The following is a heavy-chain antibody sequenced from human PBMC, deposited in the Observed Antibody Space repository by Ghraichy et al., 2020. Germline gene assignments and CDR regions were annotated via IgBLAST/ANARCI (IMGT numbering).Heavy chain of an antibody. CDR3: VRVAGLRLYYFDY. V-gene: IGHV3-48*03. CDR2: ISRSGSSI. J-gene: IGHJ4*02. Sequence: GGSLRLSCAASGFTFSNYEMNWVRQAPGKGLEWVSYISRSGSSIYYADSVKGRFTSSRDNAKNSLHLQMNSLRGEDTAIYYCVRVAGLRLYYFDYWGQGTLVTVSS. CDR1: GFTFSNYE. D-gene: IGHD5-12*01.